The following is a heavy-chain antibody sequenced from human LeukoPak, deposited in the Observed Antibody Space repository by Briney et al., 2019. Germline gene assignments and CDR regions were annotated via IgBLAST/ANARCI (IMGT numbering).Heavy chain of an antibody. CDR1: GGSFSGYY. J-gene: IGHJ6*02. Sequence: PSETLSLTCAVSGGSFSGYYWYWIRQPPGKGLEWIGEINHGESTNYNPSLKSRATLSVDASKNQFSLKLTSVTAADTAVYYCARGRTYYYDTSGYYPSIYYGMDVWGQGTTVIVSS. CDR2: INHGEST. CDR3: ARGRTYYYDTSGYYPSIYYGMDV. V-gene: IGHV4-34*01. D-gene: IGHD3-22*01.